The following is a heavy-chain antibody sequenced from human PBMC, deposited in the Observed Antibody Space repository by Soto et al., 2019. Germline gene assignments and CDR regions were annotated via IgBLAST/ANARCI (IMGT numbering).Heavy chain of an antibody. CDR1: GGSITSYY. D-gene: IGHD3-9*01. CDR3: ARDGEGTISFDY. CDR2: IFYSGST. V-gene: IGHV4-59*01. Sequence: QVQLQESGPGLVKPSETLSLTCTVSGGSITSYYWSWIRQPPGKGLQWIGYIFYSGSTNYNPSLKSRVTISVDTSKNRFSLRLNSVTAADTAVYYCARDGEGTISFDYWGQGTLVTVSS. J-gene: IGHJ4*02.